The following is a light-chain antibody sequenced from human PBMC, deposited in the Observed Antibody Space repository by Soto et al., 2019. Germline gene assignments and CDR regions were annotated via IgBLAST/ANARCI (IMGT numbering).Light chain of an antibody. CDR1: QSISSN. J-gene: IGKJ1*01. CDR3: QQYNNWTPWT. Sequence: EIVMTQSPATLSVSPGERATLSCRARQSISSNLAWYQHKPGQAPRLLIYGASTRATGIPARFSGSGSGTEFTLTISSLQSEDFAVYYCQQYNNWTPWTFGQGTKVESK. V-gene: IGKV3-15*01. CDR2: GAS.